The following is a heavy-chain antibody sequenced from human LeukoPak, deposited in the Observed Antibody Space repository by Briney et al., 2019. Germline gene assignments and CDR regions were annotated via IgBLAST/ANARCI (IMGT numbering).Heavy chain of an antibody. J-gene: IGHJ4*02. CDR1: GFTFSSYE. V-gene: IGHV3-48*03. Sequence: GGSLRLSCAASGFTFSSYEMNWVRQAPGKGLEWVSYISSSGSTIYYADSVKGRFTISRDNAKNSLYLQMNSLRDEDTAVYYCARVSSSSSWYSTTTEYYFDYWGQGTLVTVSS. CDR2: ISSSGSTI. CDR3: ARVSSSSSWYSTTTEYYFDY. D-gene: IGHD6-13*01.